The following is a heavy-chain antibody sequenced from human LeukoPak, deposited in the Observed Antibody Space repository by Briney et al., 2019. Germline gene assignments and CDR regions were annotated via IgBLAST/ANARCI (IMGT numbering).Heavy chain of an antibody. J-gene: IGHJ4*02. V-gene: IGHV3-23*01. CDR3: AKGRPTYYYDSSGYGFDY. CDR2: ISGSGGST. CDR1: GFTFSSYA. Sequence: GGSLRLSCAASGFTFSSYAMSWVRQAPGKGLEWVSAISGSGGSTYYADSVKGRFTISRDNSENTLYLQMNSLRAEDTAVYYCAKGRPTYYYDSSGYGFDYWGQGTLVTVSS. D-gene: IGHD3-22*01.